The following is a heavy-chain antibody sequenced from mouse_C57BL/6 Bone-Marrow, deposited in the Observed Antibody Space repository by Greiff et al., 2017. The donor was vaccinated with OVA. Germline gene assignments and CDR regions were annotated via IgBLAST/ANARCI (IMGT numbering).Heavy chain of an antibody. CDR1: GFTFTDYY. CDR2: IRNKANGYTT. Sequence: EVQLVESGGGLVQPGGSLSLSCAASGFTFTDYYMSWVRQPPGKALEWLGFIRNKANGYTTEYSASVKGRFTISRDNSQSILYLQMNALRAEDSATYYCARYGSSSLFAYWGQGTLVTVSA. D-gene: IGHD1-1*01. J-gene: IGHJ3*01. V-gene: IGHV7-3*01. CDR3: ARYGSSSLFAY.